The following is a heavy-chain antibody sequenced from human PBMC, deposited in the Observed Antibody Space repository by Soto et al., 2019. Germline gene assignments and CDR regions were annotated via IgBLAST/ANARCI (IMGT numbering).Heavy chain of an antibody. CDR3: AREWYSSGPLIDY. Sequence: GGSLRLSCAASGFTFSSYWMSWVRQAPGKGLEWVANIKQDGSEKYYVDSVKGRFTISRDNAKNSLYLQMNSLRAEDTAVYYCAREWYSSGPLIDYWGQGTLVTVSS. CDR2: IKQDGSEK. CDR1: GFTFSSYW. V-gene: IGHV3-7*01. D-gene: IGHD6-19*01. J-gene: IGHJ4*02.